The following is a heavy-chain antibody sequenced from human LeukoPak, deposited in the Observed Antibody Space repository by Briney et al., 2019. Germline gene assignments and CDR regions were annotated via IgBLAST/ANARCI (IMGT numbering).Heavy chain of an antibody. CDR3: ARVHCSGGSCYSPRRHYYYFDY. J-gene: IGHJ4*02. Sequence: PSETLSLTCTVSGDSVSSNEYYWGWIRQPPGKGLEWIGEINHSGSANYNPSLKSRVTISLDTSKNQFSLKLSSVTAADTAVYYCARVHCSGGSCYSPRRHYYYFDYWGQGTLVTVSS. CDR1: GDSVSSNEYY. CDR2: INHSGSA. D-gene: IGHD2-15*01. V-gene: IGHV4-39*07.